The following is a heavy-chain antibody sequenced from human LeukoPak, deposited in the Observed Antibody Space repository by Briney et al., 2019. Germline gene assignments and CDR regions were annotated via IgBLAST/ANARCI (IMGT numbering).Heavy chain of an antibody. Sequence: PSETLSLTCTVSGGSISSSSYYWSWIRQPPGKGLEWIGYIYYSGSTNYNPSLKSRVTISVDTSKNQFSLKLSSVTAADTAVYYCARGIAAAGTFVGFDYWGQGTLVTVSS. V-gene: IGHV4-61*01. J-gene: IGHJ4*02. CDR2: IYYSGST. CDR1: GGSISSSSYY. D-gene: IGHD6-13*01. CDR3: ARGIAAAGTFVGFDY.